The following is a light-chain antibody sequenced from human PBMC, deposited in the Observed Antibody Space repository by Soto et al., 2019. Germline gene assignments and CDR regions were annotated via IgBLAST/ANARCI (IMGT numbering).Light chain of an antibody. CDR1: QSVSSSY. J-gene: IGKJ3*01. V-gene: IGKV3-20*01. CDR3: QQYGSSPLFT. Sequence: EIVLTQSPGTLSLSPGERATLSCRASQSVSSSYLAWYQQKPGQAPSLLIYGASSRATGIPDRFSGSGSGTDFTLTISRLEPEDCAVYYCQQYGSSPLFTFGPGTKVDIK. CDR2: GAS.